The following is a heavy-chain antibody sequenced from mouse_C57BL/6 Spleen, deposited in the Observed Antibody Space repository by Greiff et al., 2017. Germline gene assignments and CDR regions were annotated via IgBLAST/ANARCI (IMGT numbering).Heavy chain of an antibody. V-gene: IGHV1-7*01. CDR2: INPSSGYT. D-gene: IGHD3-2*02. CDR1: GYTFTSYC. J-gene: IGHJ4*01. CDR3: SRGGSGSEPYAMDY. Sequence: VKLMESGAELAKPGASVKLSCKASGYTFTSYCMHWVKQRPGQGLEWIGYINPSSGYTKYNHKFKDKATLTANKSTSTAYMQLSSLTYKDAAVYYCSRGGSGSEPYAMDYWGQGTSVTVSS.